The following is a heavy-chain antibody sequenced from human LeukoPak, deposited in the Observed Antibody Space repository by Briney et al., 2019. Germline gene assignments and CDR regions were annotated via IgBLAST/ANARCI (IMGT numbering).Heavy chain of an antibody. V-gene: IGHV4-39*01. CDR2: IYYSGST. J-gene: IGHJ4*02. D-gene: IGHD4-11*01. Sequence: SETLSLTCTVSGGSISSSSYYWGWIRQPPGKGLEWIGTIYYSGSTYYNPSLKSRVTISVDTSKNQFSLKLSSVTAADTAVYYCASRYDYSNYIDYWGQGTLVTVSS. CDR3: ASRYDYSNYIDY. CDR1: GGSISSSSYY.